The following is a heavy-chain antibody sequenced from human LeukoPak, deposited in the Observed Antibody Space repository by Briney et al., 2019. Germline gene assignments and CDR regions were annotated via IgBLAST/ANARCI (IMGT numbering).Heavy chain of an antibody. V-gene: IGHV3-21*01. CDR3: AREGYCSSTSCYPDH. CDR2: ISSSSSSI. CDR1: GFTFTTYS. Sequence: PGGSLRLSCAASGFTFTTYSMNWVRQAPGKGLEWVSSISSSSSSIYYGDSLKGRFTISRDNAKNSLYLQMNSLRAEDTAVYYCAREGYCSSTSCYPDHWGQGTLVTVSS. J-gene: IGHJ4*02. D-gene: IGHD2-2*01.